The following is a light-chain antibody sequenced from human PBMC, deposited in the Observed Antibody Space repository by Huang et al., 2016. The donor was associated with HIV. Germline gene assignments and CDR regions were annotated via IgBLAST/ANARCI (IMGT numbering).Light chain of an antibody. Sequence: DVVMTQSPLSLPVTLGQPASISCRSSQSLVHSDGNTYLNWFQQRPGQSPRRLIYKVSNRDSGVPDRFSGSGSGTDFTLKISRVEVEDVGVYYCMQGTHWPLFGQGTKLEIK. CDR2: KVS. CDR3: MQGTHWPL. J-gene: IGKJ2*01. V-gene: IGKV2-30*02. CDR1: QSLVHSDGNTY.